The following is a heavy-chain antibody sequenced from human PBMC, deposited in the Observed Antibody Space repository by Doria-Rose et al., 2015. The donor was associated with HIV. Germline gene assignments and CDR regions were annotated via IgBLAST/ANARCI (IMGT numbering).Heavy chain of an antibody. D-gene: IGHD3-10*01. V-gene: IGHV3-74*01. CDR1: GFTFSTHW. CDR2: INIDATST. Sequence: VQLQESGGGLVQPGGSLRLSCAASGFTFSTHWMHWVRQAPGKGLFWLSYINIDATSTNYADSVKGRFTISRDDAKNTLYLQMNSLRAEDTALYFCARGGVGSVNFEFWGQGTLVTVSS. CDR3: ARGGVGSVNFEF. J-gene: IGHJ4*02.